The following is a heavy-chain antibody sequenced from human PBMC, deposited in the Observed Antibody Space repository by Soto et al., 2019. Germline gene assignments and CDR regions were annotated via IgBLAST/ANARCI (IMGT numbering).Heavy chain of an antibody. D-gene: IGHD6-19*01. V-gene: IGHV4-30-4*01. CDR1: GDSVNSDNYY. CDR2: IYFSGST. CDR3: ERNRAVAGLDY. J-gene: IGHJ4*02. Sequence: PSETLSLTCDVFGDSVNSDNYYWTWIRQPPGKDLEWIGNIYFSGSTYYNPSLNSRVTLSIDTSKNHFSLKLTSVTAADTAMYYCERNRAVAGLDYWGQGTLVTVSS.